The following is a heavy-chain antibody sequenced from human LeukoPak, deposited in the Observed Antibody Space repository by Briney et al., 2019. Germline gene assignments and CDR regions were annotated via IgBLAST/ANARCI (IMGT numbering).Heavy chain of an antibody. CDR1: GFTFSSYS. Sequence: GGSLRLSCAASGFTFSSYSMNWVRQAPGKGLEWVASINHNGNVNYYVDSVKGRFTISRDNAKNSLYLQMSNLRAEDTAVYFCARGGGLDVWGQGATVTVSS. J-gene: IGHJ6*02. D-gene: IGHD3-16*01. CDR2: INHNGNVN. V-gene: IGHV3-7*03. CDR3: ARGGGLDV.